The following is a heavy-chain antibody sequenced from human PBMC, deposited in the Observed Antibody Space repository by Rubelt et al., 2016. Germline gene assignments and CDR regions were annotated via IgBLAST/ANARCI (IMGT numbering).Heavy chain of an antibody. D-gene: IGHD6-19*01. CDR3: ARDHSSGWYLEGFFDY. CDR2: IYHSGST. V-gene: IGHV4-39*07. CDR1: GGSISSSSYY. J-gene: IGHJ4*02. Sequence: QLQLQESGPGLVKPSETLSLTCTVSGGSISSSSYYWGWIRQPPGKGLEWIGSIYHSGSTYYNPSLKSRVTLSVDTSKNQFSLKLSSVTAADTAVYYCARDHSSGWYLEGFFDYWGQGTLVTVSS.